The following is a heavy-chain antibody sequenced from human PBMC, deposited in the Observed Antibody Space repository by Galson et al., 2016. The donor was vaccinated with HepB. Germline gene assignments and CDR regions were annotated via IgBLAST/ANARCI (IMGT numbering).Heavy chain of an antibody. D-gene: IGHD2-21*01. CDR3: AGYLSPGGGIDY. J-gene: IGHJ4*02. CDR1: GFPVSDNY. Sequence: SLRLSCAASGFPVSDNYMTWVRQAPGKGLECVAVLYLAGSTFYADSVRGRFTISRDYSANILYLQMTSLRAEETAVYFCAGYLSPGGGIDYWGQGTLVAVSS. CDR2: LYLAGST. V-gene: IGHV3-53*01.